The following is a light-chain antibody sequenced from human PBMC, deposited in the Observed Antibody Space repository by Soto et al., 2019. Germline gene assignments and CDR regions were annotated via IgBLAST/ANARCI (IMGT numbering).Light chain of an antibody. CDR2: GSS. CDR1: QSVSNKY. V-gene: IGKV3-20*01. CDR3: QQYGSSHPYT. Sequence: EVVLTQSPGTLSLSPGERATLSCRASQSVSNKYVAWYQQKPGQAPRLLIFGSSDRATGIPDRFSGSGSGTDFTLTISRLEPEDFAVYYCQQYGSSHPYTFGQGTKLEIK. J-gene: IGKJ2*01.